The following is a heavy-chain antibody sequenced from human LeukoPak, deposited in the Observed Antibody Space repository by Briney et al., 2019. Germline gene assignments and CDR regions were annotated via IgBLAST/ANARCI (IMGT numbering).Heavy chain of an antibody. CDR2: IDHTGST. Sequence: SETLSLTCTVSDDSITIYYWSWVRQPPGKGLEWIGYIDHTGSTNYNPSLKSRVTISRDTSKNHFSLELSSATAADTAVYYCARGPDDAFDIWGQGTMVTVSS. J-gene: IGHJ3*02. CDR1: DDSITIYY. V-gene: IGHV4-59*12. CDR3: ARGPDDAFDI.